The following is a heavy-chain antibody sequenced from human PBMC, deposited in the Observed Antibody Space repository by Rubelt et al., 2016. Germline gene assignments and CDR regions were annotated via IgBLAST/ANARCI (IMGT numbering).Heavy chain of an antibody. CDR2: IFQSGNT. CDR3: AMVSREPGEIDY. CDR1: GGSISSGGYS. D-gene: IGHD1-26*01. J-gene: IGHJ4*02. V-gene: IGHV4-30-2*01. Sequence: QLQLQESGSGLVKPSQTLSLTCAVSGGSISSGGYSWSWIRQPPGKGLEWVGYIFQSGNTYYNPSLKSGVTISVDRSKNQFCLKVNSVTAAATAVYYCAMVSREPGEIDYWCQGTLVTVSS.